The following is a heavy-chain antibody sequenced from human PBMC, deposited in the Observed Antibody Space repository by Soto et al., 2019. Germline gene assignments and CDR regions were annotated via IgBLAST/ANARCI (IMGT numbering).Heavy chain of an antibody. Sequence: QLQLQESGPGLVKPSETLSLTCTVSGGSISSSSYYWGWIRQPPGKGLEWIGSIYYSGSTYYNPSLKSRVTISVDTSKNQFSLKLSSVTAADTAVYYCARLTGQYDAFDIWGQGTMVTVSS. J-gene: IGHJ3*02. CDR2: IYYSGST. V-gene: IGHV4-39*01. CDR3: ARLTGQYDAFDI. CDR1: GGSISSSSYY.